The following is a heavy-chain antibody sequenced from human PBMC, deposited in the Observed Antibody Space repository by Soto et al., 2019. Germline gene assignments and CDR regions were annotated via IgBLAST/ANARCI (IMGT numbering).Heavy chain of an antibody. V-gene: IGHV4-4*02. Sequence: QVQLQESGPGLVKPSGTLSLTCAVSGGSLTSNDWWTWVRQPPGKGLEWVGQIHHSGSTFYNPSLRSGITVAINVSANPFSLHRDSLTAADTAFYYCARSTGGDACHFWGQGTMVTVSS. CDR2: IHHSGST. CDR3: ARSTGGDACHF. J-gene: IGHJ3*01. CDR1: GGSLTSNDW. D-gene: IGHD7-27*01.